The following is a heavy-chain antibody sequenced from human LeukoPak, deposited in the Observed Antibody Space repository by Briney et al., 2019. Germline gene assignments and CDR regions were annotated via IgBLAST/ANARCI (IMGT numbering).Heavy chain of an antibody. CDR1: GFTFSSYW. Sequence: GGSLRLSCAASGFTFSSYWMTWVRQAPGKGLEWVANMNLDGSEKYYVDSVKGRFTISRDNAKNSLYLQMNSLRAEDTAVYYCSCSSTNYWGQGTLVTVSS. J-gene: IGHJ4*02. CDR3: SCSSTNY. D-gene: IGHD2-2*01. V-gene: IGHV3-7*01. CDR2: MNLDGSEK.